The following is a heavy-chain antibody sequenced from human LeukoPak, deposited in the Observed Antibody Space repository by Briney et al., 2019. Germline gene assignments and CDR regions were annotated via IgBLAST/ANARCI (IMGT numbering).Heavy chain of an antibody. CDR3: ARDHQNAFDI. D-gene: IGHD2-2*01. CDR1: GFTVSSNY. V-gene: IGHV3-66*02. CDR2: IYSGGST. J-gene: IGHJ3*02. Sequence: GGSLRLSCAASGFTVSSNYMSRVRQAPGKGLEWVSVIYSGGSTYSADSVKGRFTISRDNSKNTLYLQMNSLRAEDTAVYYFARDHQNAFDIWGQGTMVTVSS.